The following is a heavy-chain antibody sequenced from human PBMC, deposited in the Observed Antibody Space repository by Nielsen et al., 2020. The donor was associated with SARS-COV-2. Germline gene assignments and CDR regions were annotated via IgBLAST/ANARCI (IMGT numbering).Heavy chain of an antibody. V-gene: IGHV1-69*04. CDR2: IIPILGVP. D-gene: IGHD5-24*01. Sequence: SVKVSCKAAGDTFNSYGIHWVRQAPGQGLEWMGRIIPILGVPRYAQKFQGRVTISADKSTSTAYMELSSLTSEDTAVYYCARGDMAREGDADYWGQGTLVTVSS. CDR1: GDTFNSYG. CDR3: ARGDMAREGDADY. J-gene: IGHJ4*02.